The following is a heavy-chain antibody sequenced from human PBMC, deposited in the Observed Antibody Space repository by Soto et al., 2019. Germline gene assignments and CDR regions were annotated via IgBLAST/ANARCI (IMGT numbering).Heavy chain of an antibody. J-gene: IGHJ4*02. CDR3: AREVEDYYDSSGYYYFDY. Sequence: GASVKVSCKASGYTFTSYYMHWVRQAPGQGLEWMGIINPSGGSTSYAQKFQGRVTMTRDTSTSTVYMELSSLRSEDTAVYYCAREVEDYYDSSGYYYFDYWGQGTLVTVSS. D-gene: IGHD3-22*01. CDR2: INPSGGST. V-gene: IGHV1-46*01. CDR1: GYTFTSYY.